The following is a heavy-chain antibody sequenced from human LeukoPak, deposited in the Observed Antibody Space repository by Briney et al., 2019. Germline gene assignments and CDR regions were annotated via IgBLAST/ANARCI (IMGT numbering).Heavy chain of an antibody. CDR3: ARGHRKRISMVRGVHYYYYMDV. Sequence: GGSVRLSCAASGFSFSIYEMNWIRQAPGKGLEWLSYISSDGSTMYYADSVKGRFTISRDNAENSLYLRMGSLRAEDTAVYYCARGHRKRISMVRGVHYYYYMDVWGKGTTVTISS. D-gene: IGHD3-10*01. J-gene: IGHJ6*03. CDR2: ISSDGSTM. CDR1: GFSFSIYE. V-gene: IGHV3-48*03.